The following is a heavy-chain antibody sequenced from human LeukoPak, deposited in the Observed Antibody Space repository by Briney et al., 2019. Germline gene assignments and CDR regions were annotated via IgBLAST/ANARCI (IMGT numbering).Heavy chain of an antibody. CDR3: ARGRTGTSRDNFDY. Sequence: GGSLRLSCAASGFTFSSYGMHWVRQAPGKGLEWVAVISYDGSNKYYADSVKGRFTISRDNSKNTLYLQMNSLRAEDTAVCYCARGRTGTSRDNFDYWGQGTLVTVSS. CDR2: ISYDGSNK. J-gene: IGHJ4*02. CDR1: GFTFSSYG. D-gene: IGHD1/OR15-1a*01. V-gene: IGHV3-30*03.